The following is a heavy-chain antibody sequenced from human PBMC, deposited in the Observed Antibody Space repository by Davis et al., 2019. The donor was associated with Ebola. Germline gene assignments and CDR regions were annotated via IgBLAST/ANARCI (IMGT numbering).Heavy chain of an antibody. CDR1: GGTFSSYA. J-gene: IGHJ4*02. D-gene: IGHD6-13*01. V-gene: IGHV1-69*05. CDR2: IIPIFGTA. CDR3: VRDRGMIAAAGHFDY. Sequence: SVKVSCKASGGTFSSYAISWVRQAPGQGLEWMGGIIPIFGTANYAQKFQGRVTMTTDTSTSTAYMELRSLRSDDTAVYYCVRDRGMIAAAGHFDYWGQGTLVTVSS.